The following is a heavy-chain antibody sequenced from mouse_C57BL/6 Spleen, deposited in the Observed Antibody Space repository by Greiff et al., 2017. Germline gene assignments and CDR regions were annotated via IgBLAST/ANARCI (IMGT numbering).Heavy chain of an antibody. J-gene: IGHJ2*01. Sequence: QVQLQQPGAELVRPGSSVKLSCKASGYTFTSYWMDWVKQRPGQGLEWIGNIYPSDSETHYNQKFKDKATLTVDKSSSTAYMQLSSLTSEDSAVYYCARGDDGYYYFDDWGQGTTLTVSS. CDR1: GYTFTSYW. CDR3: ARGDDGYYYFDD. CDR2: IYPSDSET. V-gene: IGHV1-61*01. D-gene: IGHD2-3*01.